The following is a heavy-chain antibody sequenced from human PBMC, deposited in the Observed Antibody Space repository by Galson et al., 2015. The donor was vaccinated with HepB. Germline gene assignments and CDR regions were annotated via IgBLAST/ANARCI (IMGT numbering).Heavy chain of an antibody. Sequence: SLRLSCAASGFTFSDYYMSWIRQAPGKGLEWVSYISSSSSYTNYADSVKGRFTISRDNAKNSLYLQMNSLRAADTAVYYCARRGPGGYCSSTSCYELAFDIWGQGTMVTVSS. CDR1: GFTFSDYY. V-gene: IGHV3-11*03. CDR2: ISSSSSYT. D-gene: IGHD2-2*01. J-gene: IGHJ3*02. CDR3: ARRGPGGYCSSTSCYELAFDI.